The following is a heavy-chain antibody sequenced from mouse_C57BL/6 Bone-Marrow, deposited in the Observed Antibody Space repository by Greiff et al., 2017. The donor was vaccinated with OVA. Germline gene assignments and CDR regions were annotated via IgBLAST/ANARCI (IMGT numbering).Heavy chain of an antibody. CDR2: ISNLAYSI. CDR3: ARDGNYVRFAY. J-gene: IGHJ3*01. D-gene: IGHD2-1*01. CDR1: GFTFSDYG. V-gene: IGHV5-15*01. Sequence: EVHLVESGGGLVQPGGSLKLSCAASGFTFSDYGMAWVRQAPRKGPAWVAFISNLAYSIYYADTVTGPFTISSENAKNPLYLEMSSLRSEDTAMYYCARDGNYVRFAYWGQGTLVTVSA.